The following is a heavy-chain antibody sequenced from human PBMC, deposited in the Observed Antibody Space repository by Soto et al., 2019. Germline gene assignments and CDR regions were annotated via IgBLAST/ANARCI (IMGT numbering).Heavy chain of an antibody. CDR2: ISSSSSTI. CDR1: GFTFSGYS. V-gene: IGHV3-48*02. Sequence: EVQLVESGGGLVQPGGSLRLACAASGFTFSGYSMNWVRQAPGKGLEWVSYISSSSSTIYDADSVKGQFTISRDNAKNSLYLQMNSLRDEDTAVYYCARVPYSGSYLCDYWGQGTLVTVSS. D-gene: IGHD1-26*01. J-gene: IGHJ4*02. CDR3: ARVPYSGSYLCDY.